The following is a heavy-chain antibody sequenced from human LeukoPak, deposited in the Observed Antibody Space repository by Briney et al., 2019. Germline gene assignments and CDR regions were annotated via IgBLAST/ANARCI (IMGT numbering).Heavy chain of an antibody. CDR3: ASLVGEAFDY. CDR1: SRHW. CDR2: IYPVDSDT. D-gene: IGHD2-2*01. Sequence: GESLKISCEGISRHWIGRVRQMPGRGLEWMGIIYPVDSDTRYSPSFQGQVTISVDKSTSTAYLQWSSLKASDTAVYYCASLVGEAFDYWGQGTLVTVSS. V-gene: IGHV5-51*01. J-gene: IGHJ4*02.